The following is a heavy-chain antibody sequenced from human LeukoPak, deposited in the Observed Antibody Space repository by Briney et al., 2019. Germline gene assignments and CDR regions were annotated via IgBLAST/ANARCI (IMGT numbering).Heavy chain of an antibody. CDR3: AKEVAGSGYYYFDY. CDR1: GFTFSSNG. V-gene: IGHV3-30*12. CDR2: ISYDGSNK. Sequence: GRSLRLSCAASGFTFSSNGMHWVRQAPGKGLEWVAVISYDGSNKYYADSVKGRFTISRDNSKNTLYLQMNSLRAEDTAVYYCAKEVAGSGYYYFDYWGQGTLVTVSS. D-gene: IGHD3-22*01. J-gene: IGHJ4*02.